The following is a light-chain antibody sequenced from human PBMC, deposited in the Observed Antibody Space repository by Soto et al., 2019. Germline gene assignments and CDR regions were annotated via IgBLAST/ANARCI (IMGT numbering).Light chain of an antibody. CDR2: AAS. J-gene: IGKJ1*01. V-gene: IGKV1-39*01. CDR3: QQIYSTPPT. CDR1: QSISTY. Sequence: DIQMTQSPSSLSASVGDRVTITCRASQSISTYLNWYQQKAGLAPKLLIYAASSLQSGVPSRSSGSGSGTDFTLTISSLQPEDFATYYCQQIYSTPPTFGQGTKVDIK.